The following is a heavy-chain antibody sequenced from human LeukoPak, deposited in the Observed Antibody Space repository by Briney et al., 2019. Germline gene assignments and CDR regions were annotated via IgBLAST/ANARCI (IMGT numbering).Heavy chain of an antibody. D-gene: IGHD3-10*01. J-gene: IGHJ4*02. CDR3: ARGPGFGEINFDY. Sequence: SQTLSLTCAISGDSVSSNSAAWNWIRQSPSRGLEWLGRTYYRSKWYYDYAVAVKSRISINPDTSKNQFSLKLSSVTAADTAVYYCARGPGFGEINFDYWGQGTLVTVSS. CDR2: TYYRSKWYY. CDR1: GDSVSSNSAA. V-gene: IGHV6-1*01.